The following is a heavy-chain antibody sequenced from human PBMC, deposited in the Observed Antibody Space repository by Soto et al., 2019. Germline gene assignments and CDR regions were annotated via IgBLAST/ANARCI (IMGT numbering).Heavy chain of an antibody. CDR2: ISWDGGST. D-gene: IGHD6-6*01. Sequence: GGSLRLSCAASGFTFDDYTMHWVRQAPGKGLEWVSLISWDGGSTYYADSVKGRFTISRDNSKNSLYLQMNSLRTEDTALYYCAKPRIHSGSYYFDYWGQGTLVTVSS. J-gene: IGHJ4*02. V-gene: IGHV3-43*01. CDR3: AKPRIHSGSYYFDY. CDR1: GFTFDDYT.